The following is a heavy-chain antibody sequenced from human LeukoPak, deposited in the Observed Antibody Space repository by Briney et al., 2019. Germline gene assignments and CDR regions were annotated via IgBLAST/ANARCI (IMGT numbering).Heavy chain of an antibody. D-gene: IGHD2-2*01. J-gene: IGHJ5*02. V-gene: IGHV4-34*01. Sequence: SETLSLTCAVYGVSFSGYYWSWIRQPPGKGLEWIGEINHSGSTNYNPSLKSRVTISVDTSKNQFSLKLSSVTAADTAVYYCAGSVGYCSSTSCSGNWFDPWGQGTLVTVSS. CDR1: GVSFSGYY. CDR2: INHSGST. CDR3: AGSVGYCSSTSCSGNWFDP.